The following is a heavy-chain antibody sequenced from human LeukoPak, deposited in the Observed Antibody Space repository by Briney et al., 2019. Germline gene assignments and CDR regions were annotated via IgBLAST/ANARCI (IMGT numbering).Heavy chain of an antibody. CDR1: GFTFSSYA. CDR2: ISGSGGST. CDR3: ARYSNYPPWSGYYIPLGY. D-gene: IGHD3-3*01. Sequence: GGSLRLSCAASGFTFSSYAMSWVRQAPGKGLEWVSAISGSGGSTYYADSVKGRFTISRDNSKNTLYLQMNSLRAENTAVYYCARYSNYPPWSGYYIPLGYWGQGTLVTVSS. V-gene: IGHV3-23*01. J-gene: IGHJ4*02.